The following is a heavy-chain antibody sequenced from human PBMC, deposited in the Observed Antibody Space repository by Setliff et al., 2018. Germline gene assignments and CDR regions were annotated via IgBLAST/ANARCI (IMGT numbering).Heavy chain of an antibody. CDR1: GFTFSNYG. D-gene: IGHD3-22*01. CDR2: ISTSSTII. CDR3: ASYYDSSGYYYPFDY. V-gene: IGHV3-48*01. Sequence: TGGSLRLSCATSGFTFSNYGMTWVRRAPGKGLEWISYISTSSTIIYYADSVKGRFTISRDNAKNSLYLQMNSLRAEDTAVYYCASYYDSSGYYYPFDYWGQGTLVTVSS. J-gene: IGHJ4*02.